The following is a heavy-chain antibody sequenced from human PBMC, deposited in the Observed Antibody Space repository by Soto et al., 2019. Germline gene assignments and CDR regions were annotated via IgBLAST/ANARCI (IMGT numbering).Heavy chain of an antibody. CDR2: ISDSGGST. J-gene: IGHJ4*02. CDR3: AKDPEQQLVSHFDY. Sequence: GGSLRLSCAASGFTFSSYAMSWVRQAPGKGLEWVSAISDSGGSTYYADSVKGRFTISRDNSKNTLYLQMNSLRAEDTVVYYCAKDPEQQLVSHFDYWGQGTLVTVSS. D-gene: IGHD6-13*01. V-gene: IGHV3-23*01. CDR1: GFTFSSYA.